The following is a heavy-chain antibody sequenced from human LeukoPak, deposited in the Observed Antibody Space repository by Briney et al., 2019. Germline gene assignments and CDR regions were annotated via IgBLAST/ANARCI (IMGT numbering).Heavy chain of an antibody. V-gene: IGHV4-39*07. CDR1: GGSTSSTSYY. CDR3: ASRPHPLVTTVY. CDR2: IYYSGST. J-gene: IGHJ4*02. D-gene: IGHD4-17*01. Sequence: SETLSLTCTVSGGSTSSTSYYWGWIRQPPGKGLEWIGSIYYSGSTNYNPSLKSRVTISVDTSKNQFSPKLSSVTAADTAVYYCASRPHPLVTTVYWGQGTLVTVSS.